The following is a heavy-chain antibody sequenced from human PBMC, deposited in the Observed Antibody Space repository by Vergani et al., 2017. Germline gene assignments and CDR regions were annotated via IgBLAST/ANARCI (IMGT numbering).Heavy chain of an antibody. CDR3: ARMSYETSLDY. D-gene: IGHD3-3*01. CDR2: INTNTGTP. J-gene: IGHJ4*02. CDR1: GYTFRNYA. V-gene: IGHV7-4-1*02. Sequence: QVQLVQSGSELKKPGASVKVSCKASGYTFRNYAMNWVRQAPGQGLEWMGWINTNTGTPTYAQGFTGRLVFSLDTSVSTAYLQISRLKADDTAVYYCARMSYETSLDYWGKGTLVTVSS.